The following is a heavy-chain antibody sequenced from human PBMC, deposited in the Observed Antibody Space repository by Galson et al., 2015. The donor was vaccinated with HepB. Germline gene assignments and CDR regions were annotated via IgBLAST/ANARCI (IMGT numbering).Heavy chain of an antibody. CDR1: GYTFSNYG. J-gene: IGHJ4*02. CDR3: ARDEVMIFGVVIIPFDY. CDR2: ISPFNGNT. V-gene: IGHV1-18*04. D-gene: IGHD3-3*01. Sequence: SVKVSCKASGYTFSNYGISWVRQAPGQGLEWMGWISPFNGNTNYAQKVQGRVTMSTATSTSTAYMELSSLRSEDTAVYYCARDEVMIFGVVIIPFDYWGQGTLVTVSS.